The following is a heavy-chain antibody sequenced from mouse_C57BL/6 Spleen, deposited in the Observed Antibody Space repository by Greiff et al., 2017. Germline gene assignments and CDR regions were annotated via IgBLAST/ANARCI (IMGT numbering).Heavy chain of an antibody. CDR2: IDPNSGGT. CDR1: GYTFTSYW. CDR3: ARSGYDYDEDYAMDY. J-gene: IGHJ4*01. Sequence: QVQLQQPGAELVKPGASVKLSCKASGYTFTSYWMHWVKQRPGRGLEWIGRIDPNSGGTKYNEKFKSKANLAIDKPSSTAYMQLSSLTSEDSAVYYCARSGYDYDEDYAMDYWGQGTSVTVSS. V-gene: IGHV1-72*01. D-gene: IGHD2-4*01.